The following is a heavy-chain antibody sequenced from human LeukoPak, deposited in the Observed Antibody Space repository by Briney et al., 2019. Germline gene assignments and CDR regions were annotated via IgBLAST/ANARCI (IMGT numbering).Heavy chain of an antibody. Sequence: LSLTCTVSGYSISSGYYWGWIRQAPGKGLEWVSYISSSGSTIYYADSVKGRFTISRDNAKNSLYLQMNSLRAEDTAVYYCARDRSSVVSSGYYYVDAFDIWGQGTMVTVSS. CDR1: GYSISSGYY. V-gene: IGHV3-11*04. J-gene: IGHJ3*02. D-gene: IGHD3-22*01. CDR3: ARDRSSVVSSGYYYVDAFDI. CDR2: ISSSGSTI.